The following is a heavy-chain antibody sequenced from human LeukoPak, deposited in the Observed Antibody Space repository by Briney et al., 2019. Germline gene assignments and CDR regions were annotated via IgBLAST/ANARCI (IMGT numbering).Heavy chain of an antibody. CDR3: AREYITSSGRASDI. CDR2: ISSSGSDI. J-gene: IGHJ3*02. D-gene: IGHD6-6*01. V-gene: IGHV3-48*01. Sequence: GGSLRLSYVGSGFTSSSYGMNWVRQAPGKGLEWVSYISSSGSDIHYADSVKGRFTISRDNAKNSLFLQMNSLRADDTAVYYCAREYITSSGRASDIWGQGTMVTVSS. CDR1: GFTSSSYG.